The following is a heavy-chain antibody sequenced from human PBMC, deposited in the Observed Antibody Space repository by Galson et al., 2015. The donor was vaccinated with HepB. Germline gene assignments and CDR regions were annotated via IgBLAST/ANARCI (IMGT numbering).Heavy chain of an antibody. CDR1: GFTFTRYA. CDR2: VTSSGGKT. V-gene: IGHV3-23*01. Sequence: SLRLSCAASGFTFTRYAMTWVRQAPGKGLEWVASVTSSGGKTYYTDSMKGRFTISRDNSKNILFLQLNSLRAEDTAVYYCAKDGIMVANNPYHFQYWAQGTLVTVSS. D-gene: IGHD2-15*01. CDR3: AKDGIMVANNPYHFQY. J-gene: IGHJ4*02.